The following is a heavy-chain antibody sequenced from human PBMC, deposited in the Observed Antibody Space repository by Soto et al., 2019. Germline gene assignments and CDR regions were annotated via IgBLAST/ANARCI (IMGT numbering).Heavy chain of an antibody. CDR3: ARDMPYDSCGYCGFDY. J-gene: IGHJ4*02. D-gene: IGHD3-22*01. CDR2: IYYSGST. V-gene: IGHV4-31*03. CDR1: GGSISSGGYY. Sequence: QVQLQESGPGLVKPSQTLSLTCTVSGGSISSGGYYWSWIRQHPGKGLEWIGYIYYSGSTYYNPSLKSRVTISVDTSKNQFSLKLRSVTAADTAVYYCARDMPYDSCGYCGFDYWCQGTLVTVSS.